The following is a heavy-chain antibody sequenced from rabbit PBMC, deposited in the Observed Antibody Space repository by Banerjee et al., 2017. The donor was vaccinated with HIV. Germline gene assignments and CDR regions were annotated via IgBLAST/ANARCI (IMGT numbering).Heavy chain of an antibody. CDR3: ARALIYDDYRELNL. Sequence: QSLEESGGDLVKPGASLTLTCTASGFSVSSSYYMRWVRQAPGKGLEWVACIYGGSLGDPYYASWAKGRFTISRISSTTVTLQMISLTAADTATYFCARALIYDDYRELNLWGQGTLVTDS. CDR2: IYGGSLGDP. V-gene: IGHV1S40*01. CDR1: GFSVSSSYY. D-gene: IGHD2-1*01. J-gene: IGHJ3*01.